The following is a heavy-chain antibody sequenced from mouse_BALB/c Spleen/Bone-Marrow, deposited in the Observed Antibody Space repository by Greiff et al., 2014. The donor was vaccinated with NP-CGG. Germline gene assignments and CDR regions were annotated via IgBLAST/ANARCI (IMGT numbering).Heavy chain of an antibody. V-gene: IGHV1-22*01. J-gene: IGHJ4*01. CDR2: INSXXXXX. CDR1: GYSFTEYT. D-gene: IGHD2-5*01. Sequence: EVQRVESGPELVKPGASVKXXCKTSGYSFTEYTIHWVKQSHGKSXEWIGGINSXXXXXXXXXXXXXXAXXXXDXXPSTAYMELRSLTSEDSAVYYCARGYYDTNFVYASDYWGQGTSVTVSS. CDR3: ARGYYDTNFVYASDY.